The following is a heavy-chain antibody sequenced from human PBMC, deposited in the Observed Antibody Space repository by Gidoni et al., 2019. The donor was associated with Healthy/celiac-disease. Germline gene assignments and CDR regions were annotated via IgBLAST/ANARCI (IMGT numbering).Heavy chain of an antibody. CDR1: GGSFSGYY. D-gene: IGHD6-19*01. V-gene: IGHV4-34*01. CDR3: ARASSGWYFNWFDP. J-gene: IGHJ5*02. Sequence: QVQLQQSGAGLLKPSATLSPTCPVYGGSFSGYYWSWIRQPPGKGLEWIGEINHSGNTNYNPSLKSRVTISVDTSKNQFSLKLSSVTAADTAVYYCARASSGWYFNWFDPWGQGTLVTVSS. CDR2: INHSGNT.